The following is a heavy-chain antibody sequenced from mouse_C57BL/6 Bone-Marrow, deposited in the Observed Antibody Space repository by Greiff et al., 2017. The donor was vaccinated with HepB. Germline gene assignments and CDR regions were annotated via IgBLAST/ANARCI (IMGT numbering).Heavy chain of an antibody. CDR1: GFSLTSYG. CDR3: AIYYGSSPEYFDV. Sequence: VNLVESGPGLVQPSQSLSITCTVSGFSLTSYGVHWVRQSPGKGLEWLGVIWSGGSTDYNAAFISRLSISKDNSKSQVFFKMNSLQADDTAIYYCAIYYGSSPEYFDVWGTGTTVTVSS. CDR2: IWSGGST. V-gene: IGHV2-2*01. J-gene: IGHJ1*03. D-gene: IGHD1-1*01.